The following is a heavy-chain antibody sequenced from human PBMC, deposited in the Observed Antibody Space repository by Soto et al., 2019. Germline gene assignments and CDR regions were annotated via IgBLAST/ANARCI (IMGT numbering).Heavy chain of an antibody. J-gene: IGHJ4*02. CDR3: VRENYGDFFDY. D-gene: IGHD4-17*01. CDR1: GGSIRNYY. V-gene: IGHV4-59*01. CDR2: IYYSGST. Sequence: SSETLSLTCTVSGGSIRNYYWSWIRQPPGKGLEWIGYIYYSGSTNYNPSLKSRVTISVDTSKNQFSLKLNSVTAADTAVYYCVRENYGDFFDYWGQGTLVTVSS.